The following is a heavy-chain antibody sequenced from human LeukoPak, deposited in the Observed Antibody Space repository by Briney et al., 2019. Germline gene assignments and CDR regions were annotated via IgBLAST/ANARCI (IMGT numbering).Heavy chain of an antibody. V-gene: IGHV4-34*01. J-gene: IGHJ4*02. CDR1: GGSFSGYY. CDR3: ARGLSSSRQTDY. CDR2: INHSGST. Sequence: SETLSLTCAVYGGSFSGYYWSWIRPPPGKGLEWIGEINHSGSTNYNPSLKSRVTISVDTSKNQFSLKLSSVTAADTAVYYCARGLSSSRQTDYWGQGTLVTVSS. D-gene: IGHD6-13*01.